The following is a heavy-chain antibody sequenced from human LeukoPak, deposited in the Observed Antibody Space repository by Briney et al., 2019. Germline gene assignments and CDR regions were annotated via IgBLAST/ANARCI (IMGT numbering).Heavy chain of an antibody. CDR3: AREVRPDYYYYGMDV. Sequence: ASVKVSCKASGYTFTGYYMHWVRQAPGQGLEWMGWINPNSGGTNYAQKFQGRVTMTRDTSISTAYMELSRLRSDDTAVYLCAREVRPDYYYYGMDVWGQGTTVTVSS. J-gene: IGHJ6*02. D-gene: IGHD3-10*01. CDR2: INPNSGGT. V-gene: IGHV1-2*02. CDR1: GYTFTGYY.